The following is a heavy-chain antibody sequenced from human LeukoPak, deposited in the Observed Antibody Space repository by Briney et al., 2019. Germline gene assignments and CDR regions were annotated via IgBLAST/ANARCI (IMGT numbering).Heavy chain of an antibody. CDR1: GGSISGYY. CDR3: ARSTAVTTSFDI. CDR2: IHYSGST. D-gene: IGHD4-11*01. Sequence: SETLSLTCTVSGGSISGYYWGWIRQAPGKGLEWIDWIHYSGSTNYNNYNPSLKGRVTLSLDMSKNQFSLILSSMTAADTAIYYCARSTAVTTSFDIWGQGTMVTVSS. J-gene: IGHJ3*02. V-gene: IGHV4-59*08.